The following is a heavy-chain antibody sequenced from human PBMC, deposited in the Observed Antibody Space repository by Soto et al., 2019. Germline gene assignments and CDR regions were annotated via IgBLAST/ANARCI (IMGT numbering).Heavy chain of an antibody. CDR3: TNQGYCSSTSCYGYYYGMDV. V-gene: IGHV3-15*01. CDR2: IKSKTDGGTT. CDR1: GFTFSNAW. J-gene: IGHJ6*02. D-gene: IGHD2-2*01. Sequence: GGSLRLSCAASGFTFSNAWMSWVRQAPGKGLERVGRIKSKTDGGTTDYAAPVKGRFTISRDDSKNTLYLQMNSLKTEDTAVYYCTNQGYCSSTSCYGYYYGMDVWGQGTTVTVSS.